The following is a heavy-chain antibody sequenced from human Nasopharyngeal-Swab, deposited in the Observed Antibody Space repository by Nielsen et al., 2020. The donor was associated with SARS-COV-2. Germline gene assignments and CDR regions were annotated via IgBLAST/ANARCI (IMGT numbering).Heavy chain of an antibody. J-gene: IGHJ3*02. CDR2: ISSSSSYI. CDR1: GFTFSSYS. Sequence: GESLKISCAASGFTFSSYSMNWVRQAPGKGLEWVSSISSSSSYIYHADSVKGRFTISRDNAKNSLYLQMNSLRAEDTAVYYCARVRFVGELIDAFDIWGQGTMVTVSS. D-gene: IGHD1-26*01. CDR3: ARVRFVGELIDAFDI. V-gene: IGHV3-21*01.